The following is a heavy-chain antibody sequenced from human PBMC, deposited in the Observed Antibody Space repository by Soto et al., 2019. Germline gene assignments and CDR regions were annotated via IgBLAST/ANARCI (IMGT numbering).Heavy chain of an antibody. Sequence: SETLSLTCNVSGGSISNYYWTWVRQSPEKGLEWIGYMYYNGNINYNPSLKSRVTISIDTSKNQFSLTLKSVTAADTAVYYCARQRTTVVTQAYFDHWGQGTLVTVSS. CDR1: GGSISNYY. CDR3: ARQRTTVVTQAYFDH. CDR2: MYYNGNI. V-gene: IGHV4-59*08. D-gene: IGHD4-17*01. J-gene: IGHJ4*02.